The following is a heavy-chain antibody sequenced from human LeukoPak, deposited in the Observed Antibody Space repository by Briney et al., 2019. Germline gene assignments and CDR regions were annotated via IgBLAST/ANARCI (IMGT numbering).Heavy chain of an antibody. CDR1: GYTFTSYA. V-gene: IGHV1-3*01. D-gene: IGHD6-19*01. Sequence: ASVKVSCKASGYTFTSYAMHWVRQAPGQRLEWMGWINAGNGNTKYSQKFQGRVTITRDTSASTAYMELSSLRSEDTAVYYCARDASGWYFFDYWGQGTLVTVSS. CDR3: ARDASGWYFFDY. J-gene: IGHJ4*02. CDR2: INAGNGNT.